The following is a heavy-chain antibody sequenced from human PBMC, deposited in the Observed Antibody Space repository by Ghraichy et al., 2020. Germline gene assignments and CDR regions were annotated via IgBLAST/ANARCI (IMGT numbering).Heavy chain of an antibody. V-gene: IGHV3-23*01. Sequence: RGSLRLSCAASGFTFSSYAMSWVRQAPGKGLEWVSGISGSSGSTYYADSVKGRFTISRDNSKNTLYLQMNSLRAEDTAVYYCAKHFQPYYYGSGGYWGQGPLVTVSS. CDR3: AKHFQPYYYGSGGY. CDR1: GFTFSSYA. D-gene: IGHD3-10*01. CDR2: ISGSSGST. J-gene: IGHJ4*02.